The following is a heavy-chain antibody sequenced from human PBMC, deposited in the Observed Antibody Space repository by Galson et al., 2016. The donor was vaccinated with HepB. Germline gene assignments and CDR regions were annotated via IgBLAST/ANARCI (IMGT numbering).Heavy chain of an antibody. Sequence: SLRLSCAASGFTFSSYSMNWVRQAPGKGLEWVSYISSSRSTIYYADSVEGRFTIFRDNAKNSLYLQMNSLRDEDTAVYYCTRGLYSGYDVDAFDIWGQGTMVTVPS. CDR1: GFTFSSYS. CDR3: TRGLYSGYDVDAFDI. V-gene: IGHV3-48*02. CDR2: ISSSRSTI. D-gene: IGHD5-12*01. J-gene: IGHJ3*02.